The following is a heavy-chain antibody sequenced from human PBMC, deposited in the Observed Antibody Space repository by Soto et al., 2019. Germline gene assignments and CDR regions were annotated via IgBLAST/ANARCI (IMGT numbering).Heavy chain of an antibody. Sequence: SETMSLTCAVYGGSFSDYYWRWIRQTPGKGLEWIGEINHSGSTNYNPSLKSRVTISVDTSKNQFSLKLSSVTAADTAVYYCARRGYGDYHYYYYYYYMDVWGKGTTVTVSS. CDR2: INHSGST. J-gene: IGHJ6*03. CDR1: GGSFSDYY. D-gene: IGHD4-17*01. V-gene: IGHV4-34*01. CDR3: ARRGYGDYHYYYYYYYMDV.